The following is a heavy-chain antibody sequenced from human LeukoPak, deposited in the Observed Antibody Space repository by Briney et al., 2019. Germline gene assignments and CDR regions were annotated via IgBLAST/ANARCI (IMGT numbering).Heavy chain of an antibody. J-gene: IGHJ4*02. CDR3: ARTLMGSSGEFDY. CDR2: IYSGGST. D-gene: IGHD6-19*01. Sequence: GGSLRLSCAASGFTVSSNYMSWVRQAPGKGLEWVSVIYSGGSTYYADSVKGRFTISRDNSKNTLYLQMNSLRAEDTAVYYCARTLMGSSGEFDYWGQRTLVTVSS. V-gene: IGHV3-53*01. CDR1: GFTVSSNY.